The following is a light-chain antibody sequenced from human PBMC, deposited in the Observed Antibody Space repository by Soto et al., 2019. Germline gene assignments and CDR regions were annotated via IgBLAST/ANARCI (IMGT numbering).Light chain of an antibody. J-gene: IGKJ4*01. CDR2: DAS. CDR3: QQYNSYPLT. CDR1: QSISSW. V-gene: IGKV1-5*01. Sequence: DIPMTQSPSTLSASVGDRVTITCRASQSISSWLAWYQQKPGKAPKLLIYDASSLESGVPSRFSGSGSGTEFTLTISSLQPDDFATYYCQQYNSYPLTFCGGTKVEIK.